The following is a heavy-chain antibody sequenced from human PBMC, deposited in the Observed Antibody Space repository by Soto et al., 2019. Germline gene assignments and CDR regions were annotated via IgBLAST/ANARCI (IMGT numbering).Heavy chain of an antibody. D-gene: IGHD3-3*02. V-gene: IGHV3-48*01. CDR2: ISSSSHII. Sequence: EVQLVESGGGLVQPGGSLRLSCAGSGFSFSSYSMTWVRQAPGKGLEWLSFISSSSHIINYADSVRGRFTTSRDNDKRSLYLQMNRLRVDDTAVYYCARELSGAWFVYWGQGTLVTVSS. CDR3: ARELSGAWFVY. CDR1: GFSFSSYS. J-gene: IGHJ5*01.